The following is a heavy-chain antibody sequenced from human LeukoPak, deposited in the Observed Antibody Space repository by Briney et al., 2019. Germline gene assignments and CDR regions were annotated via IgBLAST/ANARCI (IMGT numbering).Heavy chain of an antibody. V-gene: IGHV4-34*01. CDR3: ARGSYSSGWYHFSSIDY. Sequence: YWSWIRQPPGKGLEWIGEINHSGSTNYNPSLKSRVTISVDTSKNQFSLKLSSVTAADTAVYYCARGSYSSGWYHFSSIDYWGQGTLVTVSS. CDR1: Y. CDR2: INHSGST. J-gene: IGHJ4*02. D-gene: IGHD6-19*01.